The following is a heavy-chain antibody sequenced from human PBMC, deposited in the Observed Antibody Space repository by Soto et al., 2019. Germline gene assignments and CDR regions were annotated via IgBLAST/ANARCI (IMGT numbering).Heavy chain of an antibody. Sequence: GGSLRLSCAASGFTFSSYSMNWVRQAPGKGLEWVSSISSSSSYIYYADSVKGRFTISRDNAKNSLYLQMNSLRAEDTAVYYCARAAYSSRWYEKDNWFDPWGQGTLVTVSS. CDR3: ARAAYSSRWYEKDNWFDP. CDR1: GFTFSSYS. J-gene: IGHJ5*02. CDR2: ISSSSSYI. D-gene: IGHD6-13*01. V-gene: IGHV3-21*01.